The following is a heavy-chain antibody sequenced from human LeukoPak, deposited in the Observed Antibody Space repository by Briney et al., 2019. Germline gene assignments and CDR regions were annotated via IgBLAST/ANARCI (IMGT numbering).Heavy chain of an antibody. CDR1: GGSFSGYY. CDR2: INHSGST. J-gene: IGHJ4*02. D-gene: IGHD6-19*01. Sequence: SETLSLTCAVYGGSFSGYYWSWIRQPPGKGLEWIGEINHSGSTNYNPSLKSRVTISVDMSKNQFSLKLSSVTAADTAVYYCARAYGYSSGWYVYWGQGTLVTVSS. CDR3: ARAYGYSSGWYVY. V-gene: IGHV4-34*01.